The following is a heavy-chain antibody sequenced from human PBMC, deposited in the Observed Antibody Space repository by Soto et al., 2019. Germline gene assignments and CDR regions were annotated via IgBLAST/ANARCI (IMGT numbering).Heavy chain of an antibody. CDR1: GGSISRYY. J-gene: IGHJ4*02. D-gene: IGHD2-15*01. CDR2: IYYSGST. CDR3: ASSFERYCSGGSCYGGLYFFDY. Sequence: PSETLSLTCTVSGGSISRYYWSWIRQPPGKRLEWIGYIYYSGSTNYNPSLKTRVTISVDTSKNQFSLKLSSVTAADTAVYYCASSFERYCSGGSCYGGLYFFDYWGQGTLVTVSS. V-gene: IGHV4-59*08.